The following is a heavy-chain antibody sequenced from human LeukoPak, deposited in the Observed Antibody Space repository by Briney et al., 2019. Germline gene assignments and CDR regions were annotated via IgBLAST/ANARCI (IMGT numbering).Heavy chain of an antibody. Sequence: SETLSLTCTVSGGSISSSSYYWGWIRQPPGKGLEWIGSIYYSGSTYYNPSLKSRVTISVDTSKNQFSLKLSSVTAADTAVYYCARHTQDSLDYYDSSGYHGLFVDIWGQGTMVTVSS. CDR1: GGSISSSSYY. V-gene: IGHV4-39*07. D-gene: IGHD3-22*01. J-gene: IGHJ3*02. CDR3: ARHTQDSLDYYDSSGYHGLFVDI. CDR2: IYYSGST.